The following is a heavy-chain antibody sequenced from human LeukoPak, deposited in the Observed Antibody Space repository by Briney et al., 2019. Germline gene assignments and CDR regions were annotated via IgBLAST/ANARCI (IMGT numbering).Heavy chain of an antibody. CDR2: IYTSGST. D-gene: IGHD4-11*01. CDR1: GGSISSYS. Sequence: SETLSLTCTVSGGSISSYSWNWIRQPAGKGLEWIGRIYTSGSTNYNPSLKSRVTMSVDTSKNQFSLKLSSVTAADTAVYYCARASVTTSYYYYGMDVWGQGTTVTVSS. CDR3: ARASVTTSYYYYGMDV. J-gene: IGHJ6*02. V-gene: IGHV4-4*07.